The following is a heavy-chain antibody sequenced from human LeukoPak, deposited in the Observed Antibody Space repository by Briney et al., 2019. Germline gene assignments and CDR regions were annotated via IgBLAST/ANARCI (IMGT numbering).Heavy chain of an antibody. V-gene: IGHV4-38-2*02. CDR2: MYQSGST. Sequence: PSETLSLTCTLSGYSISSGYYWGWIQQPPGKGLEWIGSMYQSGSTYYNPSLKSRVTISVDTSKNQFSLKLRSVTAADTAVYYCARDRRYSDSSGYIRGFDYWGQGTLVTVSS. CDR1: GYSISSGYY. D-gene: IGHD3-22*01. CDR3: ARDRRYSDSSGYIRGFDY. J-gene: IGHJ4*02.